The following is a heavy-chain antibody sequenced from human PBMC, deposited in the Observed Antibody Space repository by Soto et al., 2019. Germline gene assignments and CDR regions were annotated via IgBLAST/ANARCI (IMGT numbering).Heavy chain of an antibody. CDR3: AKLWGDYYFDY. D-gene: IGHD2-21*02. Sequence: SETLSLTCTVSGGSISSYYWSWIRQPPGKGLEWIGYIYYSGSTNYNPSLKSRVTISVDTSKSQFSLKLSSVTDADTAVYYCAKLWGDYYFDYWGQGTLVTVSS. V-gene: IGHV4-59*01. CDR2: IYYSGST. CDR1: GGSISSYY. J-gene: IGHJ4*02.